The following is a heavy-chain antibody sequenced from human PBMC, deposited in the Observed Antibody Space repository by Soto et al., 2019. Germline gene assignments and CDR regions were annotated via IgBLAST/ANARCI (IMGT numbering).Heavy chain of an antibody. CDR3: ARTSAAGKYYYGMDV. J-gene: IGHJ6*02. CDR2: IYPGDSDT. V-gene: IGHV5-51*01. CDR1: GYSFTSYW. Sequence: PRESLKISCKGSGYSFTSYWIGWVRQMPGKGLEWMGIIYPGDSDTRYSPSFQGQVTISADKSISTAYLQWSSLKASDTAMYYCARTSAAGKYYYGMDVWGQGTTVTSP. D-gene: IGHD6-13*01.